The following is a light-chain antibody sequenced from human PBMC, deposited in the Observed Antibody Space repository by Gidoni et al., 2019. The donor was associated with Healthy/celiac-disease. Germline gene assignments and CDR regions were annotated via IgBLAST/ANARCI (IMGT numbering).Light chain of an antibody. Sequence: DIQMTQSPSTLSASVGDRVTITCRASQSISSWMAWYQQKPGKAPKLLIYKASSLESGVPSRFIGSGSGTEFTLTISSLQPDDFATYYCQQYNSYPITFGQGTRLEIK. CDR1: QSISSW. CDR2: KAS. CDR3: QQYNSYPIT. V-gene: IGKV1-5*03. J-gene: IGKJ5*01.